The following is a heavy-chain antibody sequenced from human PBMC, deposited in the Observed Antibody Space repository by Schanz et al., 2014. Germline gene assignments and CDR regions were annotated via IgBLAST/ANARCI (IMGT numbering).Heavy chain of an antibody. CDR3: VRDAGWAFGDYHGMDV. CDR1: GYPFSNYG. Sequence: QVQMVQSGAEAKKPGASVKVSCKASGYPFSNYGISWLRQAPGQGFEWMAWMSYNGNTKYAQSLQGRVTVTRDTSTSTSYMELRSLTSDDTAVYYCVRDAGWAFGDYHGMDVWGQGTSXTVSS. D-gene: IGHD3-10*01. J-gene: IGHJ6*02. CDR2: MSYNGNT. V-gene: IGHV1-18*01.